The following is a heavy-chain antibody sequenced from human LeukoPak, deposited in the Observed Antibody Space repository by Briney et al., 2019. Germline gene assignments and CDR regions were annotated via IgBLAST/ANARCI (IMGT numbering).Heavy chain of an antibody. D-gene: IGHD4-23*01. CDR1: GGSISSYY. J-gene: IGHJ4*02. CDR2: IYYSGST. V-gene: IGHV4-59*01. CDR3: ATSYGGNPYYFDY. Sequence: SETLSLTCTVSGGSISSYYWSWIRQPPGEGLEWIGYIYYSGSTNYNPSLKSRVTISVDTSKNQFSLKLSSVTAADTAVYYCATSYGGNPYYFDYWGQGTLVTVSS.